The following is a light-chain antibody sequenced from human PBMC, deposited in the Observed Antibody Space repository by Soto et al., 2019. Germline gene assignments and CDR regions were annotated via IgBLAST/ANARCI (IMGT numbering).Light chain of an antibody. CDR1: QSVSSS. CDR2: DAS. Sequence: EIVLTQSPATLSLSPGERATLSCRASQSVSSSLVWYQQKPGQAPRLLIYDASKRATGIPARFSGSGSGTDFTLTISRLEPEDFAVYYCQQFSSYPLTFGGGTMVDIK. J-gene: IGKJ4*01. V-gene: IGKV3-11*01. CDR3: QQFSSYPLT.